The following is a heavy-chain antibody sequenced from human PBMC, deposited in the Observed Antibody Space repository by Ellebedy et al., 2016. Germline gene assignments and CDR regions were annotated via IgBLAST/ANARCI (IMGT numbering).Heavy chain of an antibody. D-gene: IGHD5-24*01. V-gene: IGHV3-33*01. CDR2: IWYTGSNT. CDR3: ARSRFTGYNYFDY. Sequence: GGSLRLSCAASGFTFSSYDMHWVRQAPGTGLEWVALIWYTGSNTDYADSVKGRFTISRDNSKNTLYLQMNSLRAEDTAVYYCARSRFTGYNYFDYWGQGTLVTVSS. CDR1: GFTFSSYD. J-gene: IGHJ4*02.